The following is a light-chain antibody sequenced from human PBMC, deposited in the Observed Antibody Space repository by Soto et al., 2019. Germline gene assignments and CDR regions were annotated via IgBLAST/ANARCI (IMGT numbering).Light chain of an antibody. V-gene: IGKV1-27*01. CDR1: QDISNY. J-gene: IGKJ4*01. CDR2: AAS. CDR3: QKYNSAPRT. Sequence: DIQMTQSPSSLSASVGDRVTITCRASQDISNYLAWYQQKPGKVPKLLIYAASTLQSGVPSRFSGSGSGTDFTLTISSLQPEDFATYYCQKYNSAPRTFGRGTKVEIK.